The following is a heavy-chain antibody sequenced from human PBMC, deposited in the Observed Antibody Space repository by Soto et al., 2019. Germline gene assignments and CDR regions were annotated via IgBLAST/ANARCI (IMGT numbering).Heavy chain of an antibody. CDR1: GFSLSTSGVG. V-gene: IGHV2-5*01. CDR2: IYWNDDK. D-gene: IGHD2-15*01. Sequence: GSGPTLVNPTQTLTLTCTFSGFSLSTSGVGVGWIRQPPGKALEWLALIYWNDDKRYSPSLKSRLTITKDTSKNQVVLTMTNMDPVDTATYYCAHRRGIVVELYYFDYWGQGTLVTVSS. CDR3: AHRRGIVVELYYFDY. J-gene: IGHJ4*02.